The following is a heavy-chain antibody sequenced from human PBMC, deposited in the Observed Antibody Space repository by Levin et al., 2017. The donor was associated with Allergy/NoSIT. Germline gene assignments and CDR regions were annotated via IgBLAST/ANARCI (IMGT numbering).Heavy chain of an antibody. CDR1: GGSISSYY. CDR3: ARVRAGYDYIWGSPVYNMDV. CDR2: IYYSGST. J-gene: IGHJ6*03. Sequence: ESLKISCTVSGGSISSYYWSWIRQPPGKGLEWIGYIYYSGSTNYNPSLKSRVTISVDTSKNQFSLKLSSVTAADTAVYYCARVRAGYDYIWGSPVYNMDVWGKGTTVTVSS. V-gene: IGHV4-59*01. D-gene: IGHD3-16*01.